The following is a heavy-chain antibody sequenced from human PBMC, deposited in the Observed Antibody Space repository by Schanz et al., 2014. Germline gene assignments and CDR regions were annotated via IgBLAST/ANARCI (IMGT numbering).Heavy chain of an antibody. CDR2: IGVDGTTT. V-gene: IGHV3-23*04. D-gene: IGHD3-10*01. Sequence: EVQLVESGGGLVQPGGSLRLSCTASGFTFSSYSMNWVRQAPGKGLEWVSVIGVDGTTTYYADSVKGRFTISRDNSKNTLYLQMNSLRAEDTDVYYCAKGRFGELSAFDIWGQGTMVTVSS. CDR3: AKGRFGELSAFDI. CDR1: GFTFSSYS. J-gene: IGHJ3*02.